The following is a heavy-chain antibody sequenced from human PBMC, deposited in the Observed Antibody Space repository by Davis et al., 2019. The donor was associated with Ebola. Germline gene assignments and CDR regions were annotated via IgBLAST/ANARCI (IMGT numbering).Heavy chain of an antibody. CDR2: IIPILGIA. CDR3: EGDSSGYHHQNY. V-gene: IGHV1-69*02. D-gene: IGHD3-22*01. CDR1: GGTFSSYT. J-gene: IGHJ4*02. Sequence: SVKVSCKASGGTFSSYTISCVRQAPGQGLEWLGRIIPILGIANYAQKFQGRVTITADKSTSTAYMELSSLRSEDTAVYYCEGDSSGYHHQNYWGQGTLVTVSS.